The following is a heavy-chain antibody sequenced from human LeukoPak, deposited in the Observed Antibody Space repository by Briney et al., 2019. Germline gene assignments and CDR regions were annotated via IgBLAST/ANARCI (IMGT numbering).Heavy chain of an antibody. J-gene: IGHJ5*01. CDR2: IFHLGNT. D-gene: IGHD2-15*01. V-gene: IGHV4-39*01. Sequence: PSETLSLTCTVSGGSISSNNYYWGWIRQPPGKGLEWIGSIFHLGNTYYNPSLKSRVTISVDTSKNQFSLKLTSVTAADTALYFCARENCSGGPCQKSFDSWGQGTLVTVSS. CDR3: ARENCSGGPCQKSFDS. CDR1: GGSISSNNYY.